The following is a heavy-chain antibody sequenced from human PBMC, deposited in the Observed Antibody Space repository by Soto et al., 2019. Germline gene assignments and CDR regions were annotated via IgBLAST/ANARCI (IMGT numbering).Heavy chain of an antibody. Sequence: LSLTCIVSGGSISEKYWNWVRQPPGKGLEWIGLIFANGHTDYNPSLKSRVTMSVDASKNQFSLRLTSMTAADTAVYYCVASLAASGLNWLDPWGRGTLVTVSS. CDR2: IFANGHT. CDR3: VASLAASGLNWLDP. V-gene: IGHV4-4*07. CDR1: GGSISEKY. D-gene: IGHD6-13*01. J-gene: IGHJ5*02.